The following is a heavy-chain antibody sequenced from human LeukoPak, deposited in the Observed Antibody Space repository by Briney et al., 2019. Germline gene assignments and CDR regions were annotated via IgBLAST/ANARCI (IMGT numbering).Heavy chain of an antibody. Sequence: SETLSLTCTVSGGSISSYYWSWIRQPPGKGLEWIGYIYYSGSTNYNPSLKSRVTISVDTSKNQFSLKLSSVTAADTAVYYCARDRHHVVGATLGYYYVMDVSGQGTTVTVSS. CDR2: IYYSGST. V-gene: IGHV4-59*01. J-gene: IGHJ6*02. D-gene: IGHD1-26*01. CDR3: ARDRHHVVGATLGYYYVMDV. CDR1: GGSISSYY.